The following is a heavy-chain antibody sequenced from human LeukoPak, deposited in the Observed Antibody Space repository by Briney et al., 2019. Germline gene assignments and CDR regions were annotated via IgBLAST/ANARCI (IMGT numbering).Heavy chain of an antibody. CDR3: ARVADIKYYYGSGSFDY. CDR1: GDSISSGGYY. Sequence: SQTLSLTCTVSGDSISSGGYYWSWIRQHPGKGLEWIGYIYYSGSTYYNPSLKSRVTISVDTSKNQFSLKLSSVTAADTAVYYCARVADIKYYYGSGSFDYWGQGTLVTVSS. D-gene: IGHD3-10*01. J-gene: IGHJ4*02. V-gene: IGHV4-31*03. CDR2: IYYSGST.